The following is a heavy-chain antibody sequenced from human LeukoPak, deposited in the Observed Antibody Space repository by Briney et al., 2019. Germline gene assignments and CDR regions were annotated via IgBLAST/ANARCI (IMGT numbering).Heavy chain of an antibody. CDR2: ISGSGGST. CDR3: AKDGPWIQLWTGGAYYFDY. J-gene: IGHJ4*02. CDR1: GFTFSSYA. D-gene: IGHD5-18*01. V-gene: IGHV3-23*01. Sequence: GGSLRLSCAASGFTFSSYAMGWVRQAPGKGLEWVSAISGSGGSTYYADSVKGRFTISRDNSKNTLYLQMNSLRAEDTAVYYCAKDGPWIQLWTGGAYYFDYWGQGTLVTVSS.